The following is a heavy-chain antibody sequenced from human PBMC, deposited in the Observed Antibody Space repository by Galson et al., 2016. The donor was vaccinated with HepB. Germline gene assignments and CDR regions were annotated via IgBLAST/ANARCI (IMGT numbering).Heavy chain of an antibody. CDR2: ISPYNGQT. V-gene: IGHV1-18*01. CDR3: ARDPHNYYDQ. Sequence: SVKVSCKASGYTFTSYGIAWVRQAPGQGLKWMGWISPYNGQTNYTQKPQARVTMTTNTSTNKAYMELRTLRPTDTAVYYCARDPHNYYDQWGQGTLITVSS. J-gene: IGHJ4*02. CDR1: GYTFTSYG.